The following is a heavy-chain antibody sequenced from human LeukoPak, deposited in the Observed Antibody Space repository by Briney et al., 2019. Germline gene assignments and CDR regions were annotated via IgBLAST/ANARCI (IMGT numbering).Heavy chain of an antibody. V-gene: IGHV3-11*04. CDR2: ISSSGSTI. CDR1: GFTFSDYY. CDR3: ARDLGWLQVVPNYMDV. D-gene: IGHD5-24*01. J-gene: IGHJ6*03. Sequence: GGSLRLSCAASGFTFSDYYMSWIRQAPGKGLEWVSYISSSGSTIYYADSVKGRFTISRDNAKNSLYLQMNSLRAEDTAVYYCARDLGWLQVVPNYMDVRGKGTTVTVSS.